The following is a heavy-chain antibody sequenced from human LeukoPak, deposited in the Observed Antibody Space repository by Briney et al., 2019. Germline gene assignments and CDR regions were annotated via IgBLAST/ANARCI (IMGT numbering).Heavy chain of an antibody. CDR2: INPHSGGT. Sequence: ASVKVSCKASGYTFTGYYMHWVRQAPGQGLEWMGWINPHSGGTDYAQKFQGRVTMTRDTSISTACMELSRLRSDDTAVYYCARDRAWDSGYDSSLFDYWGQGTLVTVSS. V-gene: IGHV1-2*02. CDR1: GYTFTGYY. D-gene: IGHD5-12*01. J-gene: IGHJ4*02. CDR3: ARDRAWDSGYDSSLFDY.